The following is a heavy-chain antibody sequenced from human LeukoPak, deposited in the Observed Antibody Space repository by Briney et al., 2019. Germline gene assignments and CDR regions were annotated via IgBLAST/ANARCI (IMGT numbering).Heavy chain of an antibody. CDR1: GFTVSSNY. D-gene: IGHD4-17*01. J-gene: IGHJ3*02. CDR2: IYSGGST. Sequence: PGGSLRLSCAASGFTVSSNYMSWVRQAPGKGLEWVSVIYSGGSTYYADSVKGRFTVSRDNSKNTLYFQMNSLRAEDTAVYYCARENSLDYGDYYAFDIWGQGTMVTVSS. CDR3: ARENSLDYGDYYAFDI. V-gene: IGHV3-53*01.